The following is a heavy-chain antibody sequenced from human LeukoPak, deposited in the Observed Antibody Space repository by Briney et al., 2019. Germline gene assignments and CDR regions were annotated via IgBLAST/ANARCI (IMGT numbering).Heavy chain of an antibody. V-gene: IGHV4-34*01. CDR1: GGSFTGYY. Sequence: SETLSLTCAVYGGSFTGYYRSWIRQPPGKGLEWIGEINHSGTTTYNPSLKSRVTISVDTSKSQFSLKLISVTAADTAVYYCARGERVVVPAAPSFDPWGQGTLVTVSS. CDR2: INHSGTT. D-gene: IGHD2-2*01. J-gene: IGHJ5*02. CDR3: ARGERVVVPAAPSFDP.